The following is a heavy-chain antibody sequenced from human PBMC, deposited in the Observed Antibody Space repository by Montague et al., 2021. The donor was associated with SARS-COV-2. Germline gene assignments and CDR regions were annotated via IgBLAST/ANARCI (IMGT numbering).Heavy chain of an antibody. CDR3: ARHLAISGPAAVSVY. V-gene: IGHV4-39*01. CDR2: IHYSGIT. D-gene: IGHD2-2*01. Sequence: SETLSLTCTVSGDSISSGYFYWGWIRQPPGKGLEWVGTIHYSGITYYNPSLKSRVTISVDTSRNQFSLKLSSVTAADTAIYYCARHLAISGPAAVSVYWGQGTLVTVSS. CDR1: GDSISSGYFY. J-gene: IGHJ4*02.